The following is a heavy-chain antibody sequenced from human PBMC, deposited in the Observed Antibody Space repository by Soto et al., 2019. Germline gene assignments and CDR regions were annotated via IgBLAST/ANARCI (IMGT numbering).Heavy chain of an antibody. Sequence: QVQLVQSGAEVKEPGASVKVSCKTSGYTFTSYGISWVRQAPGQGLEWMGWISAYNGNTNYTQKVQGRVTMTTDTSTSTAYMELRSLRSDDTAVYYCARESWYSSGWYPDYWGQGTLVTVSS. CDR1: GYTFTSYG. D-gene: IGHD6-19*01. V-gene: IGHV1-18*01. CDR2: ISAYNGNT. J-gene: IGHJ4*02. CDR3: ARESWYSSGWYPDY.